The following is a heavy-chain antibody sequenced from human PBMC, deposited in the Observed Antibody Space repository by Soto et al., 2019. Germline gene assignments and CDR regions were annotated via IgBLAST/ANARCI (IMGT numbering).Heavy chain of an antibody. J-gene: IGHJ3*02. CDR2: INPSGGST. CDR1: GYTFTSYY. CDR3: ASHDYGDLDAFDI. V-gene: IGHV1-46*03. D-gene: IGHD4-17*01. Sequence: QVQLVQSGAEVKKPGASVKVSCKASGYTFTSYYMHWVRQAPGQGLEWMGIINPSGGSTSYAQKFQGRVTMTRDTSTSTVYMELSSLRSEDTAVYYCASHDYGDLDAFDIWGQGTMVTVSS.